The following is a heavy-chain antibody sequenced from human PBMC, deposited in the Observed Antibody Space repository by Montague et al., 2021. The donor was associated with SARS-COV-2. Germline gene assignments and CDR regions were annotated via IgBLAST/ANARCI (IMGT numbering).Heavy chain of an antibody. CDR3: VKGSGYP. D-gene: IGHD3-22*01. CDR2: IYDSGST. CDR1: GDSVISDKYY. V-gene: IGHV4-61*01. J-gene: IGHJ5*02. Sequence: SETLSLTCTVTGDSVISDKYYWSWIRQPPGKGLEWIGFIYDSGSTSYNPSLHSRVTITIDTSKNQFSLNLMSATPADTAVYYCVKGSGYPWGQGTLVTVSS.